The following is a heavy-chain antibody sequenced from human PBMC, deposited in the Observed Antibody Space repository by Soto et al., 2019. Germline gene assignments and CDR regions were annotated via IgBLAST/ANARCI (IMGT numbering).Heavy chain of an antibody. V-gene: IGHV3-7*01. CDR2: IKQDGSEK. Sequence: GGSLRLSCAASGSTLSTYWMSWVRQAPGKGLEWVANIKQDGSEKYYVDSVKGRFTISRDNAKNSLYLQMNSLRAEDTAVYYCARDETYYYGSGPVGGQGTLVTVSS. D-gene: IGHD3-10*01. J-gene: IGHJ4*02. CDR1: GSTLSTYW. CDR3: ARDETYYYGSGPV.